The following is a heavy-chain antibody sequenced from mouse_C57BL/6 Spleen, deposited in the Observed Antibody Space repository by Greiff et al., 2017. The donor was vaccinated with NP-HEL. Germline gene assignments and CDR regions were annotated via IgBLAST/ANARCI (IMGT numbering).Heavy chain of an antibody. J-gene: IGHJ4*01. CDR1: GFSLSTSGMG. Sequence: QVTLKESGPGILQSSQTLSLTCSFSGFSLSTSGMGVSWIRQPSGKGLEWLAHISWDDDKGYNPSLKSRLTLSKDTSRNQVFLKITSVDTADTATYYCARKYGKDAMDYWGQGTSGTVSS. V-gene: IGHV8-12*01. CDR3: ARKYGKDAMDY. D-gene: IGHD1-1*01. CDR2: ISWDDDK.